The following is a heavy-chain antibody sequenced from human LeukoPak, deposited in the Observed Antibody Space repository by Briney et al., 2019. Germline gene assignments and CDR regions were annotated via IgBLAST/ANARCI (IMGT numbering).Heavy chain of an antibody. D-gene: IGHD3-10*01. CDR2: IYYSGTT. Sequence: TSETLSLTCTVSGGSISSNTFYWAWIRQPPGKGLEWIGSIYYSGTTSYNPSLKSRVTISVDTSKNQFSLKLSSVTAADTAVYYCARDFGLPDGGFDYWGQGTLVTVSS. J-gene: IGHJ4*02. CDR1: GGSISSNTFY. CDR3: ARDFGLPDGGFDY. V-gene: IGHV4-39*07.